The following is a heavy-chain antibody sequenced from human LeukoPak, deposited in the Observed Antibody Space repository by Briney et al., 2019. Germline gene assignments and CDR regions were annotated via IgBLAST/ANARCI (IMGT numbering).Heavy chain of an antibody. D-gene: IGHD3-10*01. J-gene: IGHJ5*02. CDR3: ARHAYYYGSGLGWFDP. V-gene: IGHV4-34*01. CDR1: GGSFSGYY. Sequence: PSETLSLTCAVYGGSFSGYYWSWIRQPPGKGLEWIGEINHSGSTNYNPSLKSRVTISVDTSKNQFSLKLSSVTAADTAVYYCARHAYYYGSGLGWFDPWGQGTLVTVSS. CDR2: INHSGST.